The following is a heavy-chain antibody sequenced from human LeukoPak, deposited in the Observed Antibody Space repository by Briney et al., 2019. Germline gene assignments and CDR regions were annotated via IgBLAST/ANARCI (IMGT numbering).Heavy chain of an antibody. CDR1: GGSIRCYY. CDR2: IYYSGST. J-gene: IGHJ2*01. V-gene: IGHV4-59*01. D-gene: IGHD6-13*01. CDR3: ARVYYSNSYDYWYFDL. Sequence: SETLSLTCTVSGGSIRCYYWSWIRQPPGKGLEWIAYIYYSGSTNYNPSLESRVTISVDTSKNQFSLKLSSVTAADTAVYYCARVYYSNSYDYWYFDLWGRGTLVTVSS.